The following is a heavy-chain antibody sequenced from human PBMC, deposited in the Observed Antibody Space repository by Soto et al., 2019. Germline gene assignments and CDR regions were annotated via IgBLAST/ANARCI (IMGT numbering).Heavy chain of an antibody. Sequence: QVQLVESGGGVVRPGRSLRLACEASGFTFNTYGMLWVRQAPGKGLQWVAVIWYDGTNAYYADSVKGRFTISRDNSKDTLYLEMNNLRAEDTAVYYCARVEAPLIHSDHYYYGMDVWGQGTTVTV. J-gene: IGHJ6*02. CDR3: ARVEAPLIHSDHYYYGMDV. CDR2: IWYDGTNA. CDR1: GFTFNTYG. D-gene: IGHD5-18*01. V-gene: IGHV3-33*01.